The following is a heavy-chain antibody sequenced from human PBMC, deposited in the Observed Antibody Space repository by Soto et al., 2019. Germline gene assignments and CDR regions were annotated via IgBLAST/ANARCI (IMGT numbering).Heavy chain of an antibody. CDR3: ARDRGVINYYYYGMDV. V-gene: IGHV1-18*01. CDR2: ISAYNGNT. D-gene: IGHD3-10*01. Sequence: ASVKVSCKASGYTFTSYGISWVRQAPGQGLEWMGWISAYNGNTNYAQKHQGRVTMTTDTSTSTAYMELRSLRSDDTAVYYCARDRGVINYYYYGMDVWGQGTTVTVSS. J-gene: IGHJ6*02. CDR1: GYTFTSYG.